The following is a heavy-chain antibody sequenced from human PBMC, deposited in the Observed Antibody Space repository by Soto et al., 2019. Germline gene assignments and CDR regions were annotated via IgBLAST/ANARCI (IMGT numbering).Heavy chain of an antibody. CDR1: GGSISSGGHY. D-gene: IGHD1-20*01. Sequence: QVQLQESGPGLVKPSQTLSLTCNVSGGSISSGGHYWNWIRQHPGKGLEWIGYISYSGSTYYNPSLKSRLSISLDTSKNEFSLMLTSVTAADTAVYHCARAEITPGYYYHGMDVWGQGTTVTVSS. V-gene: IGHV4-31*03. J-gene: IGHJ6*02. CDR2: ISYSGST. CDR3: ARAEITPGYYYHGMDV.